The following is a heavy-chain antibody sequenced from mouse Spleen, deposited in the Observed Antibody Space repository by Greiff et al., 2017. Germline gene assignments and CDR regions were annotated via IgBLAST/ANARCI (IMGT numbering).Heavy chain of an antibody. D-gene: IGHD1-1*01. CDR1: GYTFTSYW. V-gene: IGHV1-69*01. CDR3: ARTLTTVVALDY. J-gene: IGHJ2*01. Sequence: VQLQQSGAELVMPGASVKLSCKASGYTFTSYWMHWVKQRPGQGLEWIGEIDPSDSYTNYNQKFKGKATLTVDKSSSTAYMQLSSLTSEDSAVYYCARTLTTVVALDYWGQGTTLTVSS. CDR2: IDPSDSYT.